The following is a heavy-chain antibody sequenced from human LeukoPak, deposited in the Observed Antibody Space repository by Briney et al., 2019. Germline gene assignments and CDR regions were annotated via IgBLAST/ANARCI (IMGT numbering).Heavy chain of an antibody. CDR1: GGSISSYY. V-gene: IGHV4-59*08. Sequence: SETLSLTCTVSGGSISSYYWGWIRQPPGKGLEWIGYIYYSGSTNYNPSLKSRVTISVDTSKNQFSLKLSSVTAADTAVYYCARHAGGDYYDSSGYYYFDYWGQGTLVTVSS. J-gene: IGHJ4*02. CDR2: IYYSGST. D-gene: IGHD3-22*01. CDR3: ARHAGGDYYDSSGYYYFDY.